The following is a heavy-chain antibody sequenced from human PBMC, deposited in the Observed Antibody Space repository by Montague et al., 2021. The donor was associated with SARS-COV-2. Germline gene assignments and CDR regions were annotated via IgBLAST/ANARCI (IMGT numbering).Heavy chain of an antibody. Sequence: SETLSLTCTVSGGSISSYYWYWSRQPPGKGLGWVGYVYYSGSTDYNHSLKSRVTISVETSSSQISLYLTSVTAADAAVYYCARDQTVSEWVWYGMDVWGPGAMVTVSS. CDR2: VYYSGST. CDR1: GGSISSYY. CDR3: ARDQTVSEWVWYGMDV. D-gene: IGHD3-3*01. V-gene: IGHV4-59*12. J-gene: IGHJ6*02.